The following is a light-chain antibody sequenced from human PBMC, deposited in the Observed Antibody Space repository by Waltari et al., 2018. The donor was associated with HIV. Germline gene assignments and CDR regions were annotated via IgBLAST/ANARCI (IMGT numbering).Light chain of an antibody. CDR2: KAS. CDR3: QQYNMYSPPWT. Sequence: DIQMTQSPSTLSASVGDRVTITCRASQSISSWLAWYQQKPGKAPKLLIYKASSLESGVPSRFSGSGSGTEFTLTISSLQPDDFATYYCQQYNMYSPPWTFGQGTKVEIK. CDR1: QSISSW. J-gene: IGKJ1*01. V-gene: IGKV1-5*03.